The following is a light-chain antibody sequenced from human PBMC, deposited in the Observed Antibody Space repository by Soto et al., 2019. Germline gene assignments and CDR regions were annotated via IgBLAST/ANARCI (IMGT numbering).Light chain of an antibody. J-gene: IGLJ1*01. V-gene: IGLV1-44*01. Sequence: QSVLTQPPSASGTPGQRFTISCSGSSXNIESNTVTWYQQLPGTAPKLVIYSNYDRPSGVPDRFSGSTSGTSASLVIRGLQSEDEADYYCAAWDDILNGYVFGGGTKVTVL. CDR3: AAWDDILNGYV. CDR1: SXNIESNT. CDR2: SNY.